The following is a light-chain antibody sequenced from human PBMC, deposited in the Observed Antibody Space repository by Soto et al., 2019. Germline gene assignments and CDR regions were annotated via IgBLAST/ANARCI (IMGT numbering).Light chain of an antibody. CDR1: QSLLHSNGYNY. CDR2: LGS. J-gene: IGKJ4*02. Sequence: DIVMTQSPLSLPVTPGEPASISCRSSQSLLHSNGYNYLDWYLQTPGQSPRLLIYLGSNRASGVPDRFSGSGSGIDFTLTISRVEAEDVAVYYCMQALHTPLTFGGGTKVEIK. V-gene: IGKV2-28*01. CDR3: MQALHTPLT.